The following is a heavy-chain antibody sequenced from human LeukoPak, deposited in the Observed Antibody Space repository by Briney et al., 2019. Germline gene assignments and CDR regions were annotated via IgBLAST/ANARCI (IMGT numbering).Heavy chain of an antibody. CDR3: ARVGAEQQLPQYYFDY. V-gene: IGHV4-59*12. CDR1: GGSISSYY. D-gene: IGHD6-13*01. J-gene: IGHJ4*02. Sequence: SETLSLTCTVSGGSISSYYWSWIRQPPGKGLEWIGYINYMGSTNYNPSLKSRVTISVDTSKNQFSLKLSSVTAADTAVYYCARVGAEQQLPQYYFDYWGQGTLVTVSS. CDR2: INYMGST.